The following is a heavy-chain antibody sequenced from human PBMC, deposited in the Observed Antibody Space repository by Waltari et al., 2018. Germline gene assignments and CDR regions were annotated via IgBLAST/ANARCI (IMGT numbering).Heavy chain of an antibody. D-gene: IGHD1-1*01. J-gene: IGHJ4*02. Sequence: QVQLFESGGGVVHPGGSLRLSCAASGFTFSRYGMHWVRQAPGKGMEWVACIRYDGSNKYYADSVKGRFTISGDNSKNTLYLQMNSLRAEDTAVYYCAKTAGTLFDYWGQGTLVTVSS. CDR3: AKTAGTLFDY. V-gene: IGHV3-30*02. CDR1: GFTFSRYG. CDR2: IRYDGSNK.